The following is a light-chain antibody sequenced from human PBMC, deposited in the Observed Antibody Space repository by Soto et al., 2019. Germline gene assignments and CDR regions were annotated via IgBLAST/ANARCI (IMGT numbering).Light chain of an antibody. CDR2: GAS. CDR1: QSVSSN. CDR3: QQHNNWPPIT. Sequence: EIVMTQSPATLSVSPGERATLSCRASQSVSSNLAWYQQKPGQAPRLLIYGASTRATGVPARFSGSGSGTEFTLTISSLQSEDFAFYYCQQHNNWPPITFGQGTRLEIK. V-gene: IGKV3-15*01. J-gene: IGKJ5*01.